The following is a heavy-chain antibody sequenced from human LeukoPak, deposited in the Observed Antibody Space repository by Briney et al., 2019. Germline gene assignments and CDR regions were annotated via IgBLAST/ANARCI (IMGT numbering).Heavy chain of an antibody. V-gene: IGHV1-69*13. Sequence: GASVKVSCKASGGTFSSYAISWVRQAPGRGLEWMGGIIPIFGTANYAQKFQGRVTITADESTSTAYMELSSLRSEDTAVYYCARVGGAIGDTPWGQGTLVTVSS. D-gene: IGHD3-16*01. J-gene: IGHJ5*02. CDR1: GGTFSSYA. CDR3: ARVGGAIGDTP. CDR2: IIPIFGTA.